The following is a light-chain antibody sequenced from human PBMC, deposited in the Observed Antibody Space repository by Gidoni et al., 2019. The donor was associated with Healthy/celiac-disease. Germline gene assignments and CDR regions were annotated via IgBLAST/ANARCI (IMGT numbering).Light chain of an antibody. V-gene: IGKV3-15*01. J-gene: IGKJ1*01. CDR3: QQYNNWPRT. Sequence: EIVMTQSPATLSVSHGERATLSCRASQSVSSNLAWYQQKPGQAPRLLIYGASTRATCIPARFRGSGSGTEFTLTISSLQSEDFAVYYCQQYNNWPRTFGQGTKVEIK. CDR2: GAS. CDR1: QSVSSN.